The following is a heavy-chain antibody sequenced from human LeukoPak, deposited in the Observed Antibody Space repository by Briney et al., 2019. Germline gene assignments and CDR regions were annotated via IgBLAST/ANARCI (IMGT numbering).Heavy chain of an antibody. CDR3: ARAAGEMATIRY. Sequence: PGGSLRLSCVASGFSFSTYVMGWVRQAPGKGLEWVSSISSSSSYIYYADSVKGRFTISRDNAKNSLYLQMNSLRAEDTAVYYCARAAGEMATIRYWGQGTLVTVSS. V-gene: IGHV3-21*01. CDR1: GFSFSTYV. J-gene: IGHJ4*02. D-gene: IGHD5-24*01. CDR2: ISSSSSYI.